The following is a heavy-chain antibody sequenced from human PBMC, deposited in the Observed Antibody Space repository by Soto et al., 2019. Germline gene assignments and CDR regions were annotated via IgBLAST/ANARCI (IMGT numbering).Heavy chain of an antibody. Sequence: PGGSLRLSCATSGLTFSNYSMSWVRQAPGGGLEWVSSMRGSSSTTYYAESVSGRFTISTESSKNKLYLQISTLKSDEKALYCCAKKKGRELQRVIDFWGQGTLVTVSS. CDR1: GLTFSNYS. CDR3: AKKKGRELQRVIDF. V-gene: IGHV3-23*01. J-gene: IGHJ4*02. D-gene: IGHD1-7*01. CDR2: MRGSSSTT.